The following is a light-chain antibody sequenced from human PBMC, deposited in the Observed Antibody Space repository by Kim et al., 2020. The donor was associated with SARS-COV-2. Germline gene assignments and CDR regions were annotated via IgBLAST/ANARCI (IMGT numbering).Light chain of an antibody. Sequence: QSALTQPHSVSGSPGQSVTISCTGTSSDIGAYNYVSWYQQHPGKVPKVMIYDVTKRPSGVPDRFSGSKSGNTASLTISGLQTEDEAYYFCSSYAGSYTMIFGGGTQLTVL. CDR1: SSDIGAYNY. CDR2: DVT. CDR3: SSYAGSYTMI. V-gene: IGLV2-11*01. J-gene: IGLJ2*01.